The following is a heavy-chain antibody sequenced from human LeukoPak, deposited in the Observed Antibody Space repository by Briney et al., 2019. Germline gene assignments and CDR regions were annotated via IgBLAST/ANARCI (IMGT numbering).Heavy chain of an antibody. CDR3: AKDRTVVYYYYYGVDV. CDR2: ISYDGSNK. Sequence: GRSLRLSCAASGFTFSSYGMHWVRQAPGKGLEWVAVISYDGSNKYYADSVKGRFTISRDNSKNTLYLQMNSLRAEDTAVYYCAKDRTVVYYYYYGVDVWGQGTTVTVSS. D-gene: IGHD4-23*01. CDR1: GFTFSSYG. J-gene: IGHJ6*02. V-gene: IGHV3-30*18.